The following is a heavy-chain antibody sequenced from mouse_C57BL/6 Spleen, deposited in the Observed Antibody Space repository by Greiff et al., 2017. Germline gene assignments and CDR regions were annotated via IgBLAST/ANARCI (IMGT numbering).Heavy chain of an antibody. CDR3: ASEGWLLPWFAY. CDR2: IYPGDGDT. D-gene: IGHD2-3*01. V-gene: IGHV1-80*01. Sequence: QVQLQQSGAELVKPGASVKISCKASGYAFSSYWMNWVKQRPGKGLEWIGQIYPGDGDTNYNGKFRGKATLTADKSSSTAYMQLSSLTSEDSAVYCCASEGWLLPWFAYWGQGTLVTVSA. J-gene: IGHJ3*01. CDR1: GYAFSSYW.